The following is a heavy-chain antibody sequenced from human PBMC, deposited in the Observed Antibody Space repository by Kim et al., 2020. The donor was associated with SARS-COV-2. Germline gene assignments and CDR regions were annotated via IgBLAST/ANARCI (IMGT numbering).Heavy chain of an antibody. Sequence: SETLSRTCVVFGGSFSDYYWTWIRQPPGKGLEWIGEINHSGDTNYNPSLRSRVTLTVDASKNQFSLTMYSVTAADTSVYYCARLMSDSRKYWWFDPWGQGALVTVSS. J-gene: IGHJ5*02. D-gene: IGHD3-22*01. CDR3: ARLMSDSRKYWWFDP. CDR2: INHSGDT. CDR1: GGSFSDYY. V-gene: IGHV4-34*01.